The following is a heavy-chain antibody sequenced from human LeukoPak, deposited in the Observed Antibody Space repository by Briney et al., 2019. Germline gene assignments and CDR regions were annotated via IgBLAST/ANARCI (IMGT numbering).Heavy chain of an antibody. J-gene: IGHJ4*02. CDR3: ARLWSGAPFDY. CDR2: IYYSGST. V-gene: IGHV4-31*03. CDR1: GGSISSGGYY. Sequence: SQTLSLTCTVSGGSISSGGYYWSWIRQHPGKGLEWIGYIYYSGSTNYNPSLKSRVTISVDTSKNQFSLKLSSVTAADTAVYYCARLWSGAPFDYWGQGTLVTVSS. D-gene: IGHD1-26*01.